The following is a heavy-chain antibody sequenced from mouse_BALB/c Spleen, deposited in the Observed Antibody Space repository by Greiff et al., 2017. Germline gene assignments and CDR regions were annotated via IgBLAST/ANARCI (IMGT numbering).Heavy chain of an antibody. V-gene: IGHV1S22*01. Sequence: LQQPGSELVRPGASVKLSCKASGYTFTSYWMHWVKQRPGQGLEWIGNIYPGSGSTNYDEKFKSKATLTVDTSSSTAYMQLSSLTSEDSAVYYCARQNWALDYWGQGTTLTVSS. CDR2: IYPGSGST. CDR3: ARQNWALDY. D-gene: IGHD4-1*01. CDR1: GYTFTSYW. J-gene: IGHJ2*01.